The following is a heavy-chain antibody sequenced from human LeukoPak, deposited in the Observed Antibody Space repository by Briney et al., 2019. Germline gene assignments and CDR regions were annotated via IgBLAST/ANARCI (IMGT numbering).Heavy chain of an antibody. CDR3: ARVAVAGPTGWCDS. CDR1: GFTLRSYS. Sequence: GGTLSLSCAASGFTLRSYSGTWVRQAPGKGREGGSSISSTSAYIYSAESVKGRFRISRDNVDNVVHLQMSSLRNEDTAFCFCARVAVAGPTGWCDSGGQGTLVTV. D-gene: IGHD6-19*01. J-gene: IGHJ1*01. CDR2: ISSTSAYI. V-gene: IGHV3-21*04.